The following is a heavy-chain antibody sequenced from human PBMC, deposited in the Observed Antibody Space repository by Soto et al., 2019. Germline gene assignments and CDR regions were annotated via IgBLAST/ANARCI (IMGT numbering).Heavy chain of an antibody. CDR2: INPSGGST. CDR3: ARSTAMVTADY. J-gene: IGHJ4*02. CDR1: RYSLTSSY. D-gene: IGHD5-18*01. V-gene: IGHV1-46*01. Sequence: GAPAEVSCEECRYSLTSSYMHWVRQAHGQGLEWMGIINPSGGSTSYAQKFQGRVTMTRDTSTSTVYMELSSLRSEDTAVYYCARSTAMVTADYWGQGNLVSVSS.